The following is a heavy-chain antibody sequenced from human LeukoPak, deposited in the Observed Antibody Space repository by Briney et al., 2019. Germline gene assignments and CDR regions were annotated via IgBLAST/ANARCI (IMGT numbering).Heavy chain of an antibody. CDR1: GGTFSSYA. Sequence: SVKVSCKASGGTFSSYAISWVRQAPGQGLEWMGGIIPIFGTANYAQKFQGRVTITADESTSTAYMELSSLRSEDTAVYYCARGRDYGGTIDYWGQGTLVTVSP. CDR3: ARGRDYGGTIDY. D-gene: IGHD4-23*01. CDR2: IIPIFGTA. J-gene: IGHJ4*02. V-gene: IGHV1-69*13.